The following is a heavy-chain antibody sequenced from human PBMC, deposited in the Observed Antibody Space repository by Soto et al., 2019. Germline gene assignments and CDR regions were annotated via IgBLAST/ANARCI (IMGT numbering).Heavy chain of an antibody. Sequence: QVQLVESGGGLVKPGGSLRLSCAASGLTFSDSYLNWIRHAPGKGLEWLAYISSSGSSIFYAGSVKGRFTISRDNAKNSLYLHMGSLGAEDTAMYYCARVRFGEWGYAMDVWGQGTTVTVSS. D-gene: IGHD3-10*01. CDR3: ARVRFGEWGYAMDV. J-gene: IGHJ6*02. CDR1: GLTFSDSY. V-gene: IGHV3-11*01. CDR2: ISSSGSSI.